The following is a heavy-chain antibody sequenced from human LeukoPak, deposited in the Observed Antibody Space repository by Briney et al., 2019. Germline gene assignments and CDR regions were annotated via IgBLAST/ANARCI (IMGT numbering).Heavy chain of an antibody. CDR2: INHSGST. Sequence: PSETLSLTCAVYGGSFSGYYWSWIRQPPGKGLEWIGEINHSGSTNYNPSLKSRVTISVDTSKNQFSLKLSSVTAAGTAVYYCARGSGYSYGPALDYWGQGTLVTVSS. D-gene: IGHD5-18*01. CDR1: GGSFSGYY. J-gene: IGHJ4*02. V-gene: IGHV4-34*01. CDR3: ARGSGYSYGPALDY.